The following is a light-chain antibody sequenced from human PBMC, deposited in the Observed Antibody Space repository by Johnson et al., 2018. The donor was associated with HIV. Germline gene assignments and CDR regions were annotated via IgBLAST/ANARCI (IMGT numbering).Light chain of an antibody. V-gene: IGLV1-51*02. Sequence: QSLLTQPPSVSAAPGQKVTISCSGSSSNIGNNYVSWYQQLPGPAPKLLIYENNKRPSGIPDRFSGSKSGTSATLAITGLQTGDQADYYCGTWDSSLSAGRVFGTGTKVTVL. J-gene: IGLJ1*01. CDR3: GTWDSSLSAGRV. CDR1: SSNIGNNY. CDR2: ENN.